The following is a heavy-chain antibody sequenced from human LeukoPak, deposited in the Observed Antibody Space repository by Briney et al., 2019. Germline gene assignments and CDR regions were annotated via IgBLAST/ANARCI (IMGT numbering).Heavy chain of an antibody. CDR3: ASNTNYYEGSGHYVFDY. Sequence: SVKVSCKPSGGTFSTYAISWGRQAPGQGLEWMGGVIPILGTAKYAKKFQGRVTITADEFTSTAHMELSSLRSEDTAVYYCASNTNYYEGSGHYVFDYWGQGTLVTISS. J-gene: IGHJ4*02. D-gene: IGHD3-22*01. CDR1: GGTFSTYA. V-gene: IGHV1-69*13. CDR2: VIPILGTA.